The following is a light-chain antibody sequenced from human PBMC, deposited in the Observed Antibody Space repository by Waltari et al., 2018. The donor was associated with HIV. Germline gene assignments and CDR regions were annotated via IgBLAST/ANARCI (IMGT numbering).Light chain of an antibody. CDR2: EVS. CDR3: CSYAGSSTYVV. J-gene: IGLJ2*01. V-gene: IGLV2-23*02. CDR1: RSDVGSYHV. Sequence: QSALTQPASVSGSPGQSITISCTGTRSDVGSYHVVSWYQQHPGKAPKLMIYEVSKRPSGVSNRFSGSKSGNTASLTISGLQAEDEADYHCCSYAGSSTYVVFGGGTKLTVL.